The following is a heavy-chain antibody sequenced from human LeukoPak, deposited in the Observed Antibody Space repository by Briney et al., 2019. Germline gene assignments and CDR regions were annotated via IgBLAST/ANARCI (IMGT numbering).Heavy chain of an antibody. Sequence: PGGSLRLSCAASGFIFSGYYMTWIRQAPGKGLEWVSYVTSSGGHMYYADSAKGRFTISRDNAKNSLDLQMNSLRAEDTAVYYCALTRTGYYQSFDYWGQGTLVTVSS. D-gene: IGHD3/OR15-3a*01. CDR1: GFIFSGYY. J-gene: IGHJ4*02. CDR3: ALTRTGYYQSFDY. V-gene: IGHV3-11*04. CDR2: VTSSGGHM.